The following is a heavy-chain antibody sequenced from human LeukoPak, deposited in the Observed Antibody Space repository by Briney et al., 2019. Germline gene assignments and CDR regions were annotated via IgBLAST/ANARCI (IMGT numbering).Heavy chain of an antibody. CDR2: INPNSGGT. Sequence: SVKVSCRASGYTFTDYYIHWVRQAPGQGLEWVGWINPNSGGTNYAQKFEGRVTMTRDTSITTGYMELSSLTSDDTAVYYCARAHSSLRLYHFDYWGQGTLVTVSS. J-gene: IGHJ4*02. CDR1: GYTFTDYY. D-gene: IGHD6-13*01. CDR3: ARAHSSLRLYHFDY. V-gene: IGHV1-2*02.